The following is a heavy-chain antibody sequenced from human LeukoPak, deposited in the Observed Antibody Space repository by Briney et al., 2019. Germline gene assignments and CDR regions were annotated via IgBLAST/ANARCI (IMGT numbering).Heavy chain of an antibody. J-gene: IGHJ6*02. V-gene: IGHV3-53*01. CDR3: ARMGDGNNSDCYYGLDV. Sequence: PGGSLRLSCAASGFTVSSNYMSWVRQAPGKGLEWVSVINSGGRTYYADSVKGRFTISRDNSKNTQYLQMNSLRAEDTAVYYCARMGDGNNSDCYYGLDVWGQGTTVTVSS. CDR1: GFTVSSNY. CDR2: INSGGRT. D-gene: IGHD5-24*01.